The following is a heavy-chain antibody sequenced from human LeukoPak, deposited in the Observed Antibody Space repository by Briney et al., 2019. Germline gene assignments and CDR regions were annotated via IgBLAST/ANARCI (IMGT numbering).Heavy chain of an antibody. Sequence: PGGSLRLFCAASGITFSSYRMNWVRQAPGKGLEWVSYSSSSSSTIYYADSVKGRFTISRDNAKNSLYLQMNSLRAEDTAVYYCARSSRELGGYAPWELMPPFDYWGQGTLVTVSS. CDR2: SSSSSSTI. CDR3: ARSSRELGGYAPWELMPPFDY. V-gene: IGHV3-48*01. J-gene: IGHJ4*02. CDR1: GITFSSYR. D-gene: IGHD1-7*01.